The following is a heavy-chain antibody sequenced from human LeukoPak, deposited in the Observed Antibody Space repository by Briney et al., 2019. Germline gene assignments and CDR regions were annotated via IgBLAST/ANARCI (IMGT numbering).Heavy chain of an antibody. CDR3: ARQYSSGWYMSAFDI. J-gene: IGHJ3*02. V-gene: IGHV1-18*01. CDR1: GYTFTSYG. CDR2: ISAYNGNT. Sequence: ASVKVSCKASGYTFTSYGISWVRQAPGQGLEWMGWISAYNGNTNYAQKPQGRVTMTTDTSTSTAYMELRSLRSDDTAVYYCARQYSSGWYMSAFDIWGQGTMVTVSS. D-gene: IGHD6-19*01.